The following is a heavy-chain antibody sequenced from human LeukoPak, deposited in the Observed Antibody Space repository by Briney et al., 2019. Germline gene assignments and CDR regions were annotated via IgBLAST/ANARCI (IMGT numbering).Heavy chain of an antibody. Sequence: GGSLRLSCAAAGFTFSSYGMHWVRQAPGKGLEWVAFIRYDGSNKYYADSVKGRFTISRDNSKNTLYLQMNSLRAEDTAVYYCAKVVRAVAGFVWGWFDPCGQGTLVTVSS. D-gene: IGHD6-19*01. CDR1: GFTFSSYG. J-gene: IGHJ5*02. V-gene: IGHV3-30*02. CDR3: AKVVRAVAGFVWGWFDP. CDR2: IRYDGSNK.